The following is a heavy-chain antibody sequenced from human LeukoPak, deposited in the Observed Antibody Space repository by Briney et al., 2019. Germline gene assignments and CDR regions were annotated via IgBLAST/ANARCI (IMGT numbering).Heavy chain of an antibody. J-gene: IGHJ4*02. V-gene: IGHV1-69*04. CDR1: GGTFTNLA. CDR3: ARAPPRLDGYILYY. D-gene: IGHD5-24*01. Sequence: SVKVSCKASGGTFTNLAINWVRQAPGQGLEWMGRIVPTTGLASYAQKFQGRVTITADKSTSTAYMELSSLRSEDTAVYYCARAPPRLDGYILYYWGQGTLVTVSS. CDR2: IVPTTGLA.